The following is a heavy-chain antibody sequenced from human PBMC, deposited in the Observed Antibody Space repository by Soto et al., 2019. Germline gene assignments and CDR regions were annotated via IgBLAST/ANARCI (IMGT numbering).Heavy chain of an antibody. CDR3: ARDPSPPYDSSGYYLVRYYGMDV. CDR1: GFTFSSYS. J-gene: IGHJ6*02. CDR2: ISYDGSNK. D-gene: IGHD3-22*01. V-gene: IGHV3-30*03. Sequence: PGGSLRLSCAASGFTFSSYSMNWVRQAPGKGLEWVAVISYDGSNKYYADSVKGRFTISRDNSKNTLYLQMNSLRAEDTAVYYCARDPSPPYDSSGYYLVRYYGMDVWGPGPTVTLSS.